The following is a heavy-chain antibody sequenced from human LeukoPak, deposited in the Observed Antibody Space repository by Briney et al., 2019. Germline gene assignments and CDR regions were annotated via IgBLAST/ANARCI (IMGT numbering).Heavy chain of an antibody. Sequence: GGSLRLSCAASGFTFSSYAMSWVRQAPGKGLEWVSAISGSGGSTYYADSVKGRFTISRDNSKNTLYLQMNSLRAEDTAVYYCAKSRAVVVTAILDHWGQGTLVTVSS. CDR1: GFTFSSYA. D-gene: IGHD2-21*02. V-gene: IGHV3-23*01. CDR2: ISGSGGST. CDR3: AKSRAVVVTAILDH. J-gene: IGHJ4*02.